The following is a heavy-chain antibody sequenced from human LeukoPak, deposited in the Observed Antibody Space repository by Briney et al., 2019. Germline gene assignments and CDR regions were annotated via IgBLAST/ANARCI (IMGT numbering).Heavy chain of an antibody. CDR1: GFTFSSYW. J-gene: IGHJ4*02. D-gene: IGHD3-3*01. CDR2: INSDGSST. Sequence: PGGSLRLSCAASGFTFSSYWMHWVRKAPGKGLVWVSHINSDGSSTSYADSVKGRFTISRDNAKNTLYLQMNSLRAEDTAVYDCARVINFDFWSGYYPLDYWGQGTLVTVSS. V-gene: IGHV3-74*01. CDR3: ARVINFDFWSGYYPLDY.